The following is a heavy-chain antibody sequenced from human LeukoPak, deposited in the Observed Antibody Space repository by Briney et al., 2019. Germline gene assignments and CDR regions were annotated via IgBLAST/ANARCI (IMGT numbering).Heavy chain of an antibody. CDR2: ISAYNGNT. D-gene: IGHD1-26*01. J-gene: IGHJ4*02. Sequence: ASVKVSCKASGYTFTSYGISWVRQAPGQGLEWMGWISAYNGNTNYVQKLQGRVTMTTDTSTSTAYMELRSLRSDDTAVYYCARGRVIVGATNRFDYWGQGTLVTVSS. CDR3: ARGRVIVGATNRFDY. CDR1: GYTFTSYG. V-gene: IGHV1-18*01.